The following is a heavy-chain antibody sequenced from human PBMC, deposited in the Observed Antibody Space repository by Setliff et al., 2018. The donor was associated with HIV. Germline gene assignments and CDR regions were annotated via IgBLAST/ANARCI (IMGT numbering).Heavy chain of an antibody. CDR3: ATLNCPSGRCPQYNYYYYMDV. Sequence: GASVKVSCKASGYTFTNYYIHWVRQAPGQGLEWMRLINPSGGRTSYAQKFQGRLTMTRDTSRSTAYMELSSLRSEDTAVYYCATLNCPSGRCPQYNYYYYMDVWGKGTAGTVSS. CDR1: GYTFTNYY. V-gene: IGHV1-46*01. CDR2: INPSGGRT. D-gene: IGHD1-26*01. J-gene: IGHJ6*03.